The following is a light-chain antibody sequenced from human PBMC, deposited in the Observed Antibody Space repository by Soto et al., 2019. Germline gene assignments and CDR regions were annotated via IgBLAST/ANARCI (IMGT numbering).Light chain of an antibody. Sequence: DIKMTQSPSSVSASVGDRVTITCRASEAISSWLAWYQQKPGRAPKLLIYSASSLQNGAPSRFTGSGSGTDFTLTITSLQPDDTAIYYCQRARSFPLTFGGGTKVEMK. CDR1: EAISSW. J-gene: IGKJ4*01. CDR3: QRARSFPLT. CDR2: SAS. V-gene: IGKV1-12*01.